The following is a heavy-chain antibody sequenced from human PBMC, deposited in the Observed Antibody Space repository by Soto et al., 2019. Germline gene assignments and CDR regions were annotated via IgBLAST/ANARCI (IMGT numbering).Heavy chain of an antibody. CDR1: GGSLSGYY. CDR2: INHSGST. Sequence: SETLSLTCAVYGGSLSGYYWSWIRQPPGKGLEWIGEINHSGSTNYNPSLKSRVSISGDTSKNQFSLKLSSVTAADTAVYYCAGGGNSGYVKWGQGTLVTVSS. V-gene: IGHV4-34*01. D-gene: IGHD5-12*01. CDR3: AGGGNSGYVK. J-gene: IGHJ4*02.